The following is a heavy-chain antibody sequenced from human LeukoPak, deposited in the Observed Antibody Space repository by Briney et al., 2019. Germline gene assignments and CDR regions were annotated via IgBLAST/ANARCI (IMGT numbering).Heavy chain of an antibody. CDR2: IWYDGSNK. D-gene: IGHD4-17*01. Sequence: GGSLRLSCAASGFTLSSYGMHWVRQAPGKGLEWVAVIWYDGSNKYYADSVKGRFTISRDNSKNTLYLQMNSLRAEDTAVYYCARGRTVTTYYFDYWGQGTLVTVSS. V-gene: IGHV3-33*01. J-gene: IGHJ4*02. CDR3: ARGRTVTTYYFDY. CDR1: GFTLSSYG.